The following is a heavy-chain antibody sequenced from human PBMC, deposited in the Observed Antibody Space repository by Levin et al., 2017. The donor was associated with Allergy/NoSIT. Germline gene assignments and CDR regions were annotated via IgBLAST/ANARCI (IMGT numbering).Heavy chain of an antibody. D-gene: IGHD4-17*01. J-gene: IGHJ4*02. Sequence: GGSLRLSCAASGFTFRKYSMNWVRQAPGKGLEWISYISGGSRSIYYADSVKGRFIVSRDNDKNSLYLQMNGLRDEDTAVYYCARDLVTTGAFGPDYSDYWGQGTLVTVSS. CDR2: ISGGSRSI. CDR3: ARDLVTTGAFGPDYSDY. V-gene: IGHV3-48*02. CDR1: GFTFRKYS.